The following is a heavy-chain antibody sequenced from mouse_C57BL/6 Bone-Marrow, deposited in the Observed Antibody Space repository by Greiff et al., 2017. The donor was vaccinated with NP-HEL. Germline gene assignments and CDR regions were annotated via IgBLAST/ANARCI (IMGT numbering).Heavy chain of an antibody. CDR1: GYTFTSYW. CDR3: ATVQERGLITTVESGIIDAMDY. V-gene: IGHV1-59*01. D-gene: IGHD1-1*01. J-gene: IGHJ4*01. Sequence: QVQLQQPGAELVRPGTSVKLSCKASGYTFTSYWMHWVKQRPGQGLEWIGVIDPSASYTNYNQKFKGKATLTVDTSSSTAYMQLSSLTSEDSAVYYCATVQERGLITTVESGIIDAMDYWGQGTSVTVSS. CDR2: IDPSASYT.